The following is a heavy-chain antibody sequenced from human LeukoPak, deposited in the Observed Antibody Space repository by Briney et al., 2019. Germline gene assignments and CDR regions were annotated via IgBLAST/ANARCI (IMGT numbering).Heavy chain of an antibody. J-gene: IGHJ5*02. D-gene: IGHD3-10*01. CDR2: INPNSGGT. CDR1: GYTFTSYY. V-gene: IGHV1-2*02. CDR3: ARDRPVVRPKRSNWFDP. Sequence: ASVKVSCKASGYTFTSYYMHWVRQAPGQGLEWMGWINPNSGGTNYAQKFQGRVTMTRDTSISTAYMELSRLRSDDTAVYYCARDRPVVRPKRSNWFDPWGQGTLVTVSS.